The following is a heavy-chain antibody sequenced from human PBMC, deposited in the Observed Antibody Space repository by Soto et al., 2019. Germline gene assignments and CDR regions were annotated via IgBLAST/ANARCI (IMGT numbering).Heavy chain of an antibody. CDR1: GGSISSYY. CDR3: ARQPLTVVPAATDYYYYYMDV. V-gene: IGHV4-59*08. Sequence: PSETLSLTCTVSGGSISSYYWSWIRQPPGKGLEWIGYIYYSGSTNYNPSLKSRVTISVDTSKNQFSLKLSSVTAADTAVYYCARQPLTVVPAATDYYYYYMDVWGKGTKVTVSS. J-gene: IGHJ6*03. CDR2: IYYSGST. D-gene: IGHD2-2*01.